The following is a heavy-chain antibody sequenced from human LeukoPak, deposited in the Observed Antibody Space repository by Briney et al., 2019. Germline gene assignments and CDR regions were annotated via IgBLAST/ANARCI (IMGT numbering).Heavy chain of an antibody. J-gene: IGHJ6*02. V-gene: IGHV4-31*03. CDR3: ARLPSRPYYYYYYGMDV. D-gene: IGHD2-2*01. CDR1: GGSMSSGGYY. Sequence: PSQTLSLTCTVSGGSMSSGGYYWSWIRQHPGKGLEWIGYIYYSGSTNYNPSLKSRVTISVDTSKNQFSLKLSSVTAADTAVYYCARLPSRPYYYYYYGMDVWGQGTTVTVSS. CDR2: IYYSGST.